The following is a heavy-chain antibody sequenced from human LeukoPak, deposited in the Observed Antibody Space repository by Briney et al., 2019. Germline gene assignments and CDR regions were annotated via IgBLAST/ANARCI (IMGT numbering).Heavy chain of an antibody. Sequence: SETLSLTCTVSGGSISSSSYYWGWIRQPPGKGLEWIGSIYYSGSTYYNPSLKSRVTISVDTSKNQFSLKLSSVTAADTAVYYCARNLQVVAIKPHYGMDVWGQGTTVTVSS. CDR3: ARNLQVVAIKPHYGMDV. D-gene: IGHD2-15*01. J-gene: IGHJ6*02. V-gene: IGHV4-39*07. CDR1: GGSISSSSYY. CDR2: IYYSGST.